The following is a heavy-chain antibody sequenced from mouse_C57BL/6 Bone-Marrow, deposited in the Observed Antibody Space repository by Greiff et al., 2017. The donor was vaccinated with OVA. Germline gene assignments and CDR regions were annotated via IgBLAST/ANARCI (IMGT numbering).Heavy chain of an antibody. CDR2: IYPGSGST. D-gene: IGHD1-1*01. CDR1: GYTFTSYW. CDR3: ARGITTVVATPYFDY. Sequence: VQLQQPGAELVKPGASVKMSCKASGYTFTSYWITWVKQRPGQGLEWIGDIYPGSGSTNYNEKFKSKATLTVDTSSSTAYMQLSSLTSEDSAVYYCARGITTVVATPYFDYWGQGTTLTVSS. V-gene: IGHV1-55*01. J-gene: IGHJ2*01.